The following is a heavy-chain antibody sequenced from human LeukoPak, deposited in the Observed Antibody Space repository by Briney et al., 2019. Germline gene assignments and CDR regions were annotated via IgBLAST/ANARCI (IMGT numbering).Heavy chain of an antibody. CDR3: ARDLHDSSWGDSFHI. V-gene: IGHV4-4*07. Sequence: PSETLSLTCTVSGGSISTYYWSWIRQPAGKGLEWIGRMYNSGSTNYNPSLKSRVTISVDKAKNQFSLKLSSVTAADTAVYYCARDLHDSSWGDSFHIWGQGTLVTVSS. CDR2: MYNSGST. D-gene: IGHD3-22*01. CDR1: GGSISTYY. J-gene: IGHJ3*02.